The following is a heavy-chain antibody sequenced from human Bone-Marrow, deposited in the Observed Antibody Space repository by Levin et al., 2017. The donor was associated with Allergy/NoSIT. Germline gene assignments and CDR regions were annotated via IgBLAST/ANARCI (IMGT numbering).Heavy chain of an antibody. CDR1: GGSFSGYS. CDR2: IHPSGTT. Sequence: PSETLSLTCAVYGGSFSGYSWTWIRQPPGKGLEWIGEIHPSGTTNYNPSLKSRVTISLDISNSPFSLKLRSVTAADTAIYYSAGAGHSIGWCSAQPRTNYDFDYWGLGTPVTVSS. V-gene: IGHV4-34*01. CDR3: AGAGHSIGWCSAQPRTNYDFDY. D-gene: IGHD4/OR15-4a*01. J-gene: IGHJ4*02.